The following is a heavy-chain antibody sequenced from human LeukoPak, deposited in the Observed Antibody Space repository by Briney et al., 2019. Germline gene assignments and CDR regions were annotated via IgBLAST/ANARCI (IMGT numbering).Heavy chain of an antibody. CDR2: INHSGST. CDR1: GGSFSGYY. CDR3: ARDRTGYYNYFDY. J-gene: IGHJ4*02. V-gene: IGHV4-34*01. Sequence: SSETLSLTCAVYGGSFSGYYWSWIRQPPGKGLEWIEEINHSGSTNYNPSLKSRVTISVDTSKNQFSLKLSSVTAADTAVYYCARDRTGYYNYFDYWGQGTLVTVSS. D-gene: IGHD3-22*01.